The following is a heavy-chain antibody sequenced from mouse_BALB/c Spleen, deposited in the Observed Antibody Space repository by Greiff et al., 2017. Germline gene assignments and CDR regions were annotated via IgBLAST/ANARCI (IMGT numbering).Heavy chain of an antibody. J-gene: IGHJ4*01. CDR1: GFAFSSYD. D-gene: IGHD2-1*01. CDR3: ARHGGNYDYAMDY. V-gene: IGHV5-12-1*01. Sequence: EVQRVESGGGLVKPGGSLKLSCAASGFAFSSYDMSWVRQTPEKRLEWVAYISSGGGSTYYPDTVKGRFTISRDNAKNTLYLQMSSLKSEDTAMYYCARHGGNYDYAMDYWGQGTSVTVSS. CDR2: ISSGGGST.